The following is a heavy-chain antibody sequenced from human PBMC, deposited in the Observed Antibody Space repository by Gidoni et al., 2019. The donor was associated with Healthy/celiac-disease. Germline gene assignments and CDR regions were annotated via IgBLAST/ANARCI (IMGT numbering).Heavy chain of an antibody. CDR2: IWYDGSNK. D-gene: IGHD2-2*01. CDR3: ARDKYCSSTSCAYYFDY. V-gene: IGHV3-33*01. CDR1: GFTFSSYG. Sequence: QVQLVESGGGVVQPGRSLRLSCASSGFTFSSYGIHWVRQAPGKGLEWVAVIWYDGSNKHYADSVKGRFTISRDNSKNTLYLQMNSLRAEDTAVYYCARDKYCSSTSCAYYFDYWGQGTLVTVSS. J-gene: IGHJ4*02.